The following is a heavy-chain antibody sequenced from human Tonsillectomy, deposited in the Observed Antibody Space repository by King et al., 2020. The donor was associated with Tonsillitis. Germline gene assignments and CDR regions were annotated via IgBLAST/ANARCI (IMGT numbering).Heavy chain of an antibody. J-gene: IGHJ3*02. V-gene: IGHV3-23*04. Sequence: VQLVESGGGLVQPGGSLRLSCAVSGFTFRSYAMSWVRQAPGKGLEWVSGIRGSGSSTYYADSVKGRFSISRDNSKNTLYVEMNNLSVEDTAVYYCAKDLLQCSGGSCYNAFDIWGQGTMVTVSS. CDR1: GFTFRSYA. D-gene: IGHD2-15*01. CDR3: AKDLLQCSGGSCYNAFDI. CDR2: IRGSGSST.